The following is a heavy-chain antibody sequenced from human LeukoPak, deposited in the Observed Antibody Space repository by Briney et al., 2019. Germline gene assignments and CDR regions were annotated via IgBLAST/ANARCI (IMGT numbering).Heavy chain of an antibody. J-gene: IGHJ4*02. CDR2: IYYSGST. V-gene: IGHV4-30-4*08. CDR1: GGSINSGDYY. D-gene: IGHD5-24*01. Sequence: SQTLSLTCTVSGGSINSGDYYWSWIRQPPGKGLEWIGYIYYSGSTYYNPSLKSRVTISVDTSKNQFSLKLSSVTAADPAVYYCARVEDAYKTPPHFDYWGQGTLVTVSS. CDR3: ARVEDAYKTPPHFDY.